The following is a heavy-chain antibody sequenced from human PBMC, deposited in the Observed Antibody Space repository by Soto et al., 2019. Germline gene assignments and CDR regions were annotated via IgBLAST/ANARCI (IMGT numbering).Heavy chain of an antibody. Sequence: SETLSLTCTVSGGYINSGTFYWTWLRQHPGKDLEGIGYIYHRGSSYYNPSLKSRVTRSIDSSRNDFSLSLSSVTPADTALYHCERLVPGNCSIATCYGGFYFDSWGQGKAVTVSS. J-gene: IGHJ4*02. CDR3: ERLVPGNCSIATCYGGFYFDS. V-gene: IGHV4-31*03. CDR1: GGYINSGTFY. CDR2: IYHRGSS. D-gene: IGHD2-2*01.